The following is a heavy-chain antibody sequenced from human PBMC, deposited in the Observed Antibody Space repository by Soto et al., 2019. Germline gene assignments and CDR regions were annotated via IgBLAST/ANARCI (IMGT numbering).Heavy chain of an antibody. CDR2: ISWNSGSI. CDR1: GFTFDDYA. CDR3: AKESSGSRYFDY. D-gene: IGHD1-26*01. Sequence: GGSLRLSCAASGFTFDDYAMHWVRQAPGKGLEWVSGISWNSGSIGYADSVKGRFTISRDNAKNSLYLQMNSLRAEDTALYYCAKESSGSRYFDYWGQGTLVTVSS. J-gene: IGHJ4*02. V-gene: IGHV3-9*01.